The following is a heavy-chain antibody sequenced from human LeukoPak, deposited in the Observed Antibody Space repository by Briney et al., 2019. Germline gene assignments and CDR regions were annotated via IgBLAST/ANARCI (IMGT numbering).Heavy chain of an antibody. D-gene: IGHD3-3*01. CDR1: GYTFTSYG. Sequence: ASVKVSCKASGYTFTSYGISWVRQAPGQGLEWMGWISAYNGNTNYAQKLQGRVTMTTDTSTSTAYMELRSLRSDDRAVYYCARVRTYYDFWSGYLTDYWGQGTLVTVSS. V-gene: IGHV1-18*01. CDR2: ISAYNGNT. J-gene: IGHJ4*02. CDR3: ARVRTYYDFWSGYLTDY.